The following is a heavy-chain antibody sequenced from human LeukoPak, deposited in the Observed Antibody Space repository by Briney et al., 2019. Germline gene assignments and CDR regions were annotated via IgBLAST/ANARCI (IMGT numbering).Heavy chain of an antibody. D-gene: IGHD2-2*01. CDR2: ISSSSSYI. J-gene: IGHJ4*02. V-gene: IGHV3-21*01. Sequence: GGSLRLSCAASGFTVSNSFMGWVRQAPGTGLEWVSSISSSSSYIYYADSVKGRFTISRDNAKNSLYLQMNSLRAEDTAVYYCARDTRLAFDYWGQGTLVTVSS. CDR1: GFTVSNSF. CDR3: ARDTRLAFDY.